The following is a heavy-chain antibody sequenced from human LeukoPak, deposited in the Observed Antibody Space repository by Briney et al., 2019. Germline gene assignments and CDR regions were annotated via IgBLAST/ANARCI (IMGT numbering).Heavy chain of an antibody. CDR2: IKQDGSEK. CDR3: ARGASWELLYYYYGMDV. D-gene: IGHD1-26*01. J-gene: IGHJ6*02. CDR1: GFTFSSYW. Sequence: GGSLRLSCAVSGFTFSSYWMSWVRQAPGKGLEWVANIKQDGSEKYYVDSVKGRFTISRDNAKNSLYLQMNSLRAEDTAVYYCARGASWELLYYYYGMDVWGQGTTVTVSS. V-gene: IGHV3-7*01.